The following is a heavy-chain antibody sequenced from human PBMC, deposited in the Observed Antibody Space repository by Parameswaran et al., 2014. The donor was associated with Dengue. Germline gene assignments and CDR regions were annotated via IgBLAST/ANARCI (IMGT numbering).Heavy chain of an antibody. CDR2: IYPGDSDT. D-gene: IGHD6-13*01. V-gene: IGHV5-51*01. J-gene: IGHJ5*02. CDR3: ARCIAAAGTGFDP. Sequence: VRQMPGKGLEWMGIIYPGDSDTRYSPSFQGQVTISADKSISTAYLQWSSLKASDTAMYYCARCIAAAGTGFDPWGQGTLVTVSS.